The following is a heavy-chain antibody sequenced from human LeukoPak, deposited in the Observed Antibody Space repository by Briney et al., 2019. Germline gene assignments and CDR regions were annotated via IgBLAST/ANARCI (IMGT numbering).Heavy chain of an antibody. V-gene: IGHV4-59*12. CDR2: IYYTGST. J-gene: IGHJ3*02. CDR1: GGSLSGYY. CDR3: AKDGMTTAPFASDI. Sequence: SETLSLTCTVSGGSLSGYYWSWIRQPPGKGLEWIGYIYYTGSTNYSPSLKSRVTISLDTSKNQFSLSLSSVTAADTAVYYCAKDGMTTAPFASDIWGQGTTVTVSS. D-gene: IGHD4-11*01.